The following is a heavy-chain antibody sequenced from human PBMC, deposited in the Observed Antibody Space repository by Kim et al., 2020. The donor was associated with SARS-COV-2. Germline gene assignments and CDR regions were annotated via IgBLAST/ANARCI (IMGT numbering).Heavy chain of an antibody. CDR2: ITKTSSTI. CDR1: GFTFSAYD. Sequence: GGSLRLSCATSGFTFSAYDMNWVRQAPGKGLEWLSFITKTSSTIYYADSVKGRFTISRDNAKNSLYLQMNSLTDEDTAVYFCVRDRGGAFDIWGQGTLVTVSS. CDR3: VRDRGGAFDI. J-gene: IGHJ3*02. V-gene: IGHV3-48*02. D-gene: IGHD3-10*01.